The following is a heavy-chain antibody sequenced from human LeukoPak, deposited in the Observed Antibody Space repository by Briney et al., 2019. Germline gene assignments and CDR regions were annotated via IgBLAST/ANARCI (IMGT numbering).Heavy chain of an antibody. J-gene: IGHJ4*02. Sequence: SETLPLTCAVYGGSFSGYYWSWIRQPPGKGLEWIGEINHSGSTNYNPSLKSRVTISVDTSKNQFSLKLSSVTAADTAVYYCARGTRMVRGVIITTAQPFDYWGQGTLVTVSS. D-gene: IGHD3-10*01. CDR2: INHSGST. V-gene: IGHV4-34*01. CDR1: GGSFSGYY. CDR3: ARGTRMVRGVIITTAQPFDY.